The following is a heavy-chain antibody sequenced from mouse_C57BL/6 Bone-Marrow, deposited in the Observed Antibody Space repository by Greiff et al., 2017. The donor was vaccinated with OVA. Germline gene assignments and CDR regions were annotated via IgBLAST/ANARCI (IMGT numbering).Heavy chain of an antibody. CDR2: IRSKSNNYAT. Sequence: EVKLMESGGGLVQPKGSLKLSCAASGFSFNTYAMNWVRQAPGKGLEWVARIRSKSNNYATYYADSVKDRLTISRDDSESMLYLQMNNLKTEDTAMYYCVRHDVYWYFDVWGTGTTVTVSS. J-gene: IGHJ1*03. CDR1: GFSFNTYA. CDR3: VRHDVYWYFDV. D-gene: IGHD2-3*01. V-gene: IGHV10-1*01.